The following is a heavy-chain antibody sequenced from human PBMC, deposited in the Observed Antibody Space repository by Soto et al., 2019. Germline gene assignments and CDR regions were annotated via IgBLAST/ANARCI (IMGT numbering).Heavy chain of an antibody. D-gene: IGHD6-19*01. CDR1: GGSFSGYY. Sequence: QVQLQQWGAGLLKPSETLSLTCAVYGGSFSGYYWSWIRQPPGKGLEWNGEINHSGSTNYNPSLRSRVTRSVGTSKNQFSLKRSSVNAADTAVYYCARGRAVARTQTAHVTRYRTSYFDYWGQGTLVTVSS. CDR2: INHSGST. V-gene: IGHV4-34*01. CDR3: ARGRAVARTQTAHVTRYRTSYFDY. J-gene: IGHJ4*02.